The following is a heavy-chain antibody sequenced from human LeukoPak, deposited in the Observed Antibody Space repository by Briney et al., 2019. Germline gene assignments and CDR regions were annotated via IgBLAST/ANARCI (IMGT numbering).Heavy chain of an antibody. CDR2: ISGSGGTT. Sequence: GGSLRLSCAASGFTFSSYAMSWVRQAPGKGLEWVSPISGSGGTTYYADSAKGRFTISRDNSRNTLCLQMNSLRAEDTAVYFCARVGALSSSWLLYWGQGTLVTVSS. D-gene: IGHD6-13*01. CDR1: GFTFSSYA. J-gene: IGHJ4*02. V-gene: IGHV3-23*01. CDR3: ARVGALSSSWLLY.